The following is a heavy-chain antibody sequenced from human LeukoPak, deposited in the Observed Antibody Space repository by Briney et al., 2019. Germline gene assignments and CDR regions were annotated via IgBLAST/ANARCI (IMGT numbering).Heavy chain of an antibody. Sequence: SGGSLRLSCAASGFTFDDYAMHWVRQAPGKGLEWVSGISWNSGSIGYADSVKGRFTISRDNAKNSLYLQMNSLRAEDTALYYRAKEGIDLGYCSGGSCYGYFDYWGQGTPVTVSS. J-gene: IGHJ4*02. CDR3: AKEGIDLGYCSGGSCYGYFDY. CDR2: ISWNSGSI. CDR1: GFTFDDYA. V-gene: IGHV3-9*01. D-gene: IGHD2-15*01.